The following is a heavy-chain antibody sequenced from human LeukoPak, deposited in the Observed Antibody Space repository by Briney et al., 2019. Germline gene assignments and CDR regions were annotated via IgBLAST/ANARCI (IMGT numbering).Heavy chain of an antibody. D-gene: IGHD3-9*01. CDR1: EFTFSSYN. J-gene: IGHJ4*02. CDR2: IKSKTDGETT. CDR3: TTDPYYDILTGSGYFDY. Sequence: PGGSLRLSCVASEFTFSSYNMNWVRQAPGKGLEWVGRIKSKTDGETTDYAAPVKGRFTISRDDSKNTLNLQMNSLKIEDTAVYHCTTDPYYDILTGSGYFDYWGQGTLVTVSS. V-gene: IGHV3-15*01.